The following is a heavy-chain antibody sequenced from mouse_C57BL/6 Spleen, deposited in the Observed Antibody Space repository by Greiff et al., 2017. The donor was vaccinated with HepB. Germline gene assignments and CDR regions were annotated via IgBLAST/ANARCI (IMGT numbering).Heavy chain of an antibody. J-gene: IGHJ2*01. CDR2: ISDGGSYT. CDR1: GFTFSSYA. V-gene: IGHV5-4*01. Sequence: EVQRVESGGGLVKPGGSLKLSCAASGFTFSSYAMSWVRQTPEKRLEWVATISDGGSYTYYPDNVKGRFTISRDNAKNNLYLQMSHLKSEDTAMYYCARAPTGTYYFDYWGQGTTLTVSS. CDR3: ARAPTGTYYFDY. D-gene: IGHD4-1*01.